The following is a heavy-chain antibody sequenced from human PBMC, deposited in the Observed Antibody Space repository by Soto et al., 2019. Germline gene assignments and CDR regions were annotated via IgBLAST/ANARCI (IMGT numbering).Heavy chain of an antibody. Sequence: SETLSLTCTVSGGSISSGDYYWSWIHQPPGKGLEWIGYIYYSGSTYYNPSLKSRVTISVDTSKNQFSLKLSSVTAADTAVYYCASNSYGYIFYDDWGQGSLVTVSS. CDR2: IYYSGST. CDR3: ASNSYGYIFYDD. CDR1: GGSISSGDYY. J-gene: IGHJ4*02. V-gene: IGHV4-30-4*01. D-gene: IGHD5-18*01.